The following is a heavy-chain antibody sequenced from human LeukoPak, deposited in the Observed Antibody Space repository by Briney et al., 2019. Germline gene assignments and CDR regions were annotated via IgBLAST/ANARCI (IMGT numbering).Heavy chain of an antibody. CDR2: MNPNSGNT. CDR3: ARGVGHYGSGDFDY. J-gene: IGHJ4*02. CDR1: GYTFTSYD. Sequence: WASVKVSRKASGYTFTSYDINWVRQATGQGLEWMGWMNPNSGNTGYAQKFQGRVTMTRNTSISTAYMELSSLRSEDTAVYYCARGVGHYGSGDFDYWGQGTLVIVSS. V-gene: IGHV1-8*01. D-gene: IGHD3-10*01.